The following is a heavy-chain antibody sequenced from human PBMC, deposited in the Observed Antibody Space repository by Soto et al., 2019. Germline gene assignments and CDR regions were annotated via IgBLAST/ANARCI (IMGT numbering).Heavy chain of an antibody. CDR1: GFTLSNIG. V-gene: IGHV3-30*18. CDR3: ANESGGERYAAYFDL. CDR2: ISAGGNTK. J-gene: IGHJ4*02. D-gene: IGHD2-21*01. Sequence: QVQLVESGGGVVQPGTSLRLACAASGFTLSNIGMQWVRQAPGKGLEWVAVISAGGNTKYYADSVKGRFTISRDNSKNTLFLQMNSLRTEDPAVYYCANESGGERYAAYFDLWGQGTLVTVSA.